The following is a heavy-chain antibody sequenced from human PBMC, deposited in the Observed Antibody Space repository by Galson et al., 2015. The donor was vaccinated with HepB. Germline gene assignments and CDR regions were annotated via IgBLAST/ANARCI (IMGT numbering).Heavy chain of an antibody. V-gene: IGHV3-15*01. CDR3: TTRGTHDLLYYGMDV. CDR1: GFTFSNAW. J-gene: IGHJ6*02. Sequence: SLRLSCAASGFTFSNAWMSWVRQAPGKGLEWVGRIKSKTDGGTTDYAAPVKGRFTISRDDSKNTLYLQMNSLKTEDTAVYYCTTRGTHDLLYYGMDVWGQGTTVTVSS. D-gene: IGHD1-1*01. CDR2: IKSKTDGGTT.